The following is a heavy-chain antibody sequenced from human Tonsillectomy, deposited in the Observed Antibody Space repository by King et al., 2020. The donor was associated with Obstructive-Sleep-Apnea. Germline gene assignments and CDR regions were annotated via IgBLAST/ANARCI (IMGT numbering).Heavy chain of an antibody. D-gene: IGHD6-13*01. Sequence: VQLQQWGAGLLRPSETLSLTCAVYGGSFSDYYWNWIRQPPGKGLEWIGEINHSGTINHNPSLKSRATISVDTSKNQFSLKLNSVTAADTAVNYCARGSGAASVNWFDPWGQGALVTVSS. CDR1: GGSFSDYY. CDR3: ARGSGAASVNWFDP. J-gene: IGHJ5*02. V-gene: IGHV4-34*04. CDR2: INHSGTI.